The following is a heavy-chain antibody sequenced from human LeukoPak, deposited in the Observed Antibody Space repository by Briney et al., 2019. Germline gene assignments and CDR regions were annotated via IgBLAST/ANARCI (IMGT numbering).Heavy chain of an antibody. D-gene: IGHD4-17*01. V-gene: IGHV3-23*01. Sequence: GGSLRLSCAASGFTFSDYSMNWVRQAPGKGLEWVSAISGSGGSTYYADSVKGRFTISRDNSKNTLYLQMNSLRAEDTAVYYCAKDDYGDYEDYWGQGTLVTVSS. CDR3: AKDDYGDYEDY. CDR1: GFTFSDYS. CDR2: ISGSGGST. J-gene: IGHJ4*02.